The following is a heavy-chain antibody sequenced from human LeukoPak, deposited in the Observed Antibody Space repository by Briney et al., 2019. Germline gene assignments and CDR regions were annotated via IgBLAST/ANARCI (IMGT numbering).Heavy chain of an antibody. CDR3: ARDQAGSGHYADY. Sequence: GGSLRLSCAASGFTFSSYEMNWVRQALGKGLEWVSYISSSGSTIYYADSVKGRFTISRDNAKNSLYLQMNSLRAEDTAVYYCARDQAGSGHYADYWGQGTLVTVSS. D-gene: IGHD3-10*01. J-gene: IGHJ4*02. CDR2: ISSSGSTI. CDR1: GFTFSSYE. V-gene: IGHV3-48*03.